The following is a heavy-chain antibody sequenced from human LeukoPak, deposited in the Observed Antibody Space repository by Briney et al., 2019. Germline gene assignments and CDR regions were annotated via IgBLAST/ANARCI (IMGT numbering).Heavy chain of an antibody. Sequence: PGGSLRLSCAASGFTFSSYWMSWVRQAPGKGLEWVANIKQDGSEKYYVDSVKGRFTISRDNAKNSLYLQMNSLRAEDTAVYYCARDIYDISVYGMDVWGQGTTVTVSS. J-gene: IGHJ6*02. CDR1: GFTFSSYW. CDR2: IKQDGSEK. CDR3: ARDIYDISVYGMDV. V-gene: IGHV3-7*01. D-gene: IGHD3-9*01.